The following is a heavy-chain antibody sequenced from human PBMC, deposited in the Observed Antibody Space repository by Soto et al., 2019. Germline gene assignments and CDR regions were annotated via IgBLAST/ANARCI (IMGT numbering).Heavy chain of an antibody. D-gene: IGHD5-12*01. CDR3: ARREVGTTNDY. CDR2: INYIGST. CDR1: GGSISSYY. J-gene: IGHJ4*02. V-gene: IGHV4-59*08. Sequence: SETLSLTCTVSGGSISSYYWGWIRQPPGMGLEWIGYINYIGSTNYNPSLKSRVTISGDTSNNQFSLRLTSATAADTAVYYCARREVGTTNDYWGQGTLVTVSS.